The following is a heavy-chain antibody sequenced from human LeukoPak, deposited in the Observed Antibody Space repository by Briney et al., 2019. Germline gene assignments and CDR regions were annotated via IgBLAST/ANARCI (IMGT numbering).Heavy chain of an antibody. D-gene: IGHD4-17*01. V-gene: IGHV5-51*01. CDR2: IFPDDSDT. Sequence: GESLKISCKGSGYTFTNYWLGWVRQMPGRGLEWMGIIFPDDSDTRYSPSFQGQVTISADKSISTAYLQWSSLKASDTAIYYCVRRYGDYGEGYFDYWGQGTLVTVSS. J-gene: IGHJ4*02. CDR1: GYTFTNYW. CDR3: VRRYGDYGEGYFDY.